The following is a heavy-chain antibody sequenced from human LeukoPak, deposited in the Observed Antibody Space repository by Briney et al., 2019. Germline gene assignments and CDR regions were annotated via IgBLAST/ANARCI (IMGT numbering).Heavy chain of an antibody. CDR2: IIPIFGIA. CDR3: ARGRNGGMDV. V-gene: IGHV1-69*01. Sequence: SVWVSCKASGGTFSSYAISWVRQAPGQGLEWMGGIIPIFGIANYAQKFQGRVTITADESTSTAYMELSSLRSEDTAVYYCARGRNGGMDVWGQGTTVSVSS. J-gene: IGHJ6*02. CDR1: GGTFSSYA. D-gene: IGHD1-1*01.